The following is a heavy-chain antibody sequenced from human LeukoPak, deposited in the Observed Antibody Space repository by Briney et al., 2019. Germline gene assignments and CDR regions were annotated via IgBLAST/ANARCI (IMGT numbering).Heavy chain of an antibody. V-gene: IGHV4-59*01. Sequence: SETLSPTSTVSGGSISSYYWSWIRQPPGKGLEWIGYIYYSGSTNYNPSLKSRVTISVDTSKNQFSLKLSSVTAADTAVYYCARLDSGTYKATFDIWGQGTMVTVSS. CDR1: GGSISSYY. CDR2: IYYSGST. CDR3: ARLDSGTYKATFDI. D-gene: IGHD1-26*01. J-gene: IGHJ3*02.